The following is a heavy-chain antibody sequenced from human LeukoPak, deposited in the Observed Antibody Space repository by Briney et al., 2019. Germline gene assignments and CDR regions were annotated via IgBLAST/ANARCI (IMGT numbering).Heavy chain of an antibody. CDR1: GFTFSSYA. CDR2: ISGGGGST. CDR3: AKVRGVIYFDY. D-gene: IGHD3-10*01. V-gene: IGHV3-23*01. Sequence: PGGSLRLSCAASGFTFSSYAMNWVRQAPGKGLEWVSPISGGGGSTYYADSVKGRFTISRDNSKNTLYLQMNSLRAEDTAVYYCAKVRGVIYFDYWGQGTLVTVSS. J-gene: IGHJ4*02.